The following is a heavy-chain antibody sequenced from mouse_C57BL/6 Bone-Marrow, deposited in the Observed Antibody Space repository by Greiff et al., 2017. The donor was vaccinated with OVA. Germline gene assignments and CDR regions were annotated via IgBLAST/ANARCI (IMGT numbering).Heavy chain of an antibody. CDR1: GYTFTSYW. D-gene: IGHD1-1*01. Sequence: QVQLQQPGAELVRPGTSVKLSCKASGYTFTSYWMHWVKQRPGQGLEWIGVIDPSDSYTNYNQKFKGKATLTVDPSSSTAYMQRSSLTAEDAAVYYCARLITTFAYWGQGTLVTVSA. V-gene: IGHV1-59*01. J-gene: IGHJ3*01. CDR3: ARLITTFAY. CDR2: IDPSDSYT.